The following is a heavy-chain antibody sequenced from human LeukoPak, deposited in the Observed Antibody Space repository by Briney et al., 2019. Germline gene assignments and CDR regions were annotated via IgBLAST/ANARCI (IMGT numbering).Heavy chain of an antibody. V-gene: IGHV4-34*01. CDR2: INHSGST. CDR1: GGSFSGYY. CDR3: ARGKYSDYVGPCLDY. Sequence: PSETLSLTCAVYGGSFSGYYWSWIRQPPGKGLEWIGEINHSGSTNYNPSLKSRVTISVDTSKNQFSLKLSSVTAADTAVYYCARGKYSDYVGPCLDYWGQGTLVTVSS. J-gene: IGHJ4*02. D-gene: IGHD4-17*01.